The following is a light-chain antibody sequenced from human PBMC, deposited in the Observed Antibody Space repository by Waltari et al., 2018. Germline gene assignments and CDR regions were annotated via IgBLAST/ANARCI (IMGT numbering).Light chain of an antibody. CDR3: TSFISTTTWV. V-gene: IGLV2-14*01. Sequence: QSALTPPASVSGSPGQSITISCTGTSSDVGGQNHVSWLQQFPGKAPRLIIYDVTNRPSGVSNRFSGSKSANTASLTISGLRSEDEADYYCTSFISTTTWVFGGGTKVTV. CDR1: SSDVGGQNH. J-gene: IGLJ3*02. CDR2: DVT.